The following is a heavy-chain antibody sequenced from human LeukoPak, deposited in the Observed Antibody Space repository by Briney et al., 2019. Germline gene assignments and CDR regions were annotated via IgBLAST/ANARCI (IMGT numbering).Heavy chain of an antibody. CDR1: GFTFNSYT. D-gene: IGHD1-14*01. CDR3: ARDPILGPPDYFDY. J-gene: IGHJ4*02. CDR2: TSNDENIK. V-gene: IGHV3-30-3*01. Sequence: GGSLRLSCAASGFTFNSYTMFWVRQAPGKGLEWVAVTSNDENIKYYADSVKGRFTISRDNSRDTLFLEMSSLRVEDTAVYYCARDPILGPPDYFDYWGRGTLVTVSS.